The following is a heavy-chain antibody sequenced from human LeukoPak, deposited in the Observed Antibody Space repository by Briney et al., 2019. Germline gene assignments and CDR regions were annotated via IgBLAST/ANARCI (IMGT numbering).Heavy chain of an antibody. J-gene: IGHJ4*02. V-gene: IGHV4-4*07. Sequence: SETLSLTCTVSGGSISSYYWSWIRQPAGKGLEWIGRVYTSGSPNYNPSLESRVTMSVDTSKNQFSLNLSSVTAADTAVYYCAREGDSSGYYPDYWGQGTLVTVSS. CDR3: AREGDSSGYYPDY. D-gene: IGHD3-22*01. CDR2: VYTSGSP. CDR1: GGSISSYY.